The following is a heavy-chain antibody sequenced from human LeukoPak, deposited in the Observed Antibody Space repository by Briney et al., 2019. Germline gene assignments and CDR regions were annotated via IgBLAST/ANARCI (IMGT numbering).Heavy chain of an antibody. CDR3: ARDYPHCYYYFYMDV. CDR2: IYSGTI. CDR1: GFTLSSNS. V-gene: IGHV3-53*01. J-gene: IGHJ6*03. D-gene: IGHD3-16*02. Sequence: GGSLTLSCTLSGFTLSSNSVSWVRRAPGKGLEWVSLIYSGTIHYSDSVTDRLTLSSDNSKNSLYLQMNSLRAENTAVYYCARDYPHCYYYFYMDVWGKGTTVTVSS.